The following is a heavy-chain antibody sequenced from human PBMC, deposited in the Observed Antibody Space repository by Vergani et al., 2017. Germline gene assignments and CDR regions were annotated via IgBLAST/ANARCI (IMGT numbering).Heavy chain of an antibody. D-gene: IGHD1-26*01. CDR1: GGSISSSDW. J-gene: IGHJ3*01. Sequence: QVQLQESGPGLLKPPGTLCLTCAVSGGSISSSDWWSWVRPPPGKGLEWTGEIYHSGSTNYNPSLKSRVTISVDKSKNQFSLKMSSVTAADTAVYYYAREEVGATTHAFDVWGQGTMVTVSS. CDR2: IYHSGST. CDR3: AREEVGATTHAFDV. V-gene: IGHV4-4*03.